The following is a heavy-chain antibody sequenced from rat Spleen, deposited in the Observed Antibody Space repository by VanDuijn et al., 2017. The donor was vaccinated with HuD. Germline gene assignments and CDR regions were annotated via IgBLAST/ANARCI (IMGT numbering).Heavy chain of an antibody. V-gene: IGHV5-25*01. CDR2: ISAGGDNT. J-gene: IGHJ3*01. CDR3: ANAEFGVGWFAY. D-gene: IGHD4-3*01. CDR1: GFTFSNYY. Sequence: EVQLVESGGGLVQPGRSMKLSCAASGFTFSNYYMAWVRQAPTKGLEWVAYISAGGDNTYYRDSVKGRFTISRDNAKSTLYLQMDSLRSEDTATYYCANAEFGVGWFAYWGQGTLVTVSS.